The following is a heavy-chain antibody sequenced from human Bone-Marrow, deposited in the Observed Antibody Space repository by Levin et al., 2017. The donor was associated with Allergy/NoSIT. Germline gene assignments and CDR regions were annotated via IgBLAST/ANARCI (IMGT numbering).Heavy chain of an antibody. D-gene: IGHD3-3*01. CDR3: ARDPECSAFDI. CDR1: GFTFSNHV. J-gene: IGHJ3*02. CDR2: ISANGANT. Sequence: GESLKISCAASGFTFSNHVMHWVRQAPREGLEWVSSISANGANTYYADSVKGRFTISRDNSKNALYLQMSSLRAEDTAVYYCARDPECSAFDIWGQGAVVTVTS. V-gene: IGHV3-23*01.